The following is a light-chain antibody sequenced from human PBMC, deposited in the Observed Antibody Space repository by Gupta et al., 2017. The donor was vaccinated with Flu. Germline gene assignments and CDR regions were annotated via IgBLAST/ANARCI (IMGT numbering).Light chain of an antibody. Sequence: PSSLSASVGDRVTVTCQARQDITNYLDWFQQKPGKAPKLLIYDASTVQTGVPSRFSGSGSGTDFTFTISSLQPDDIANYYCQQEDNLPLTFGGGTKVEIK. CDR2: DAS. J-gene: IGKJ4*01. CDR3: QQEDNLPLT. V-gene: IGKV1-33*01. CDR1: QDITNY.